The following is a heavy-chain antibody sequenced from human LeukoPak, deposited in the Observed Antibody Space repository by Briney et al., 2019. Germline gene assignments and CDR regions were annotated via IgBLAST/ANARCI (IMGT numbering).Heavy chain of an antibody. V-gene: IGHV4-34*01. CDR2: INHSGST. CDR1: GGSFSGYY. Sequence: SETLSLTCAVYGGSFSGYYWSWIRQPPGKGLEWIGEINHSGSTNYNQPLKSRVTISVDTSKNQFTLKLSSVTAADTAVYYCAGAKPKNMGRGLIMRRERRYYFDYWGQGTLVSVSS. J-gene: IGHJ4*02. CDR3: AGAKPKNMGRGLIMRRERRYYFDY. D-gene: IGHD3-10*01.